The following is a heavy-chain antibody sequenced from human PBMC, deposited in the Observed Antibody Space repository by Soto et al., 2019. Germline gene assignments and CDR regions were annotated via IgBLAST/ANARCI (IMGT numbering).Heavy chain of an antibody. CDR3: ARGENRFGFGELLFDY. V-gene: IGHV4-59*01. J-gene: IGHJ4*02. D-gene: IGHD3-10*01. CDR2: IYYSGST. Sequence: SETLSLTCTVSGGSISSYYWSWIRQPPGKGLEWIGYIYYSGSTNYNPSLKSRVTISVDTSKNQFSLKLSSVTAADTAVYYCARGENRFGFGELLFDYWGQGTLVNVSS. CDR1: GGSISSYY.